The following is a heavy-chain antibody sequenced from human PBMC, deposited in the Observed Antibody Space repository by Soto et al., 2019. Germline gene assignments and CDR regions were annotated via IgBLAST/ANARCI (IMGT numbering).Heavy chain of an antibody. J-gene: IGHJ4*02. CDR3: ARLSEKDYYGSGFDY. CDR2: IYPGDSDT. Sequence: GESLKISCQGSGYSFTSYWIGWVRQMPGKGLEWMGIIYPGDSDTRYSPSFQGQVTISADKSISTAYLQWSSLKASDTAMYYCARLSEKDYYGSGFDYWGQGTLVTVSS. D-gene: IGHD3-10*01. V-gene: IGHV5-51*01. CDR1: GYSFTSYW.